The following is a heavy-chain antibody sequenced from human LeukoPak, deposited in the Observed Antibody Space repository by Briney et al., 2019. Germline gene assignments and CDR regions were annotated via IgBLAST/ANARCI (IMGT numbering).Heavy chain of an antibody. CDR2: ISESGGFT. Sequence: GGSLRLSCAASGFTFSSYAMSWVRQAPGKGLEWVSAISESGGFTRHADSVKGRFTISRDNSKNTLYLQMSSLRAEDTAVYYCASSYGSALDIWGQGTMVSVSS. CDR1: GFTFSSYA. J-gene: IGHJ3*02. CDR3: ASSYGSALDI. V-gene: IGHV3-23*01. D-gene: IGHD3-16*01.